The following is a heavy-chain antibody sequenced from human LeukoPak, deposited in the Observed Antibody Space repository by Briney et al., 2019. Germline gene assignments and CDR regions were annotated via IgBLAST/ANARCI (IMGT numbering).Heavy chain of an antibody. CDR2: IWYDGSNK. CDR3: HGDYGDYQGY. J-gene: IGHJ4*02. CDR1: GFTFSGFG. D-gene: IGHD4-17*01. Sequence: SGGSLRLSCAASGFTFSGFGMHWVRQAPGKGLEWVAVIWYDGSNKYYADSVKGRFTISRDNSKNTLYLQMNSLRAEDTAVYYCHGDYGDYQGYWGQGTLVTVSS. V-gene: IGHV3-30*02.